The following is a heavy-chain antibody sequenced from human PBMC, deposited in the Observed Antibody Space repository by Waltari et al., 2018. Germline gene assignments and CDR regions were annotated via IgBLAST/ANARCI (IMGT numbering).Heavy chain of an antibody. CDR2: INEDGSKS. J-gene: IGHJ4*02. V-gene: IGHV3-7*01. Sequence: EMQLVESGGGLVQPGGSLRLFCAASEFTFRNYWMTWVRQAPGRGLEWVANINEDGSKSFYVDSVKGRCTISRDNAKNSLYLQMNSLRAEDTAIYYCASGPDHGDFWGQGTLVTVSS. CDR1: EFTFRNYW. CDR3: ASGPDHGDF.